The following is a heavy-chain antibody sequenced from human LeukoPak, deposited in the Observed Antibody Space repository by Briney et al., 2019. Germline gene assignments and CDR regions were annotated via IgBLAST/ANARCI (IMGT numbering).Heavy chain of an antibody. Sequence: GASVKVSCKASGYTFTGYYMHWVRQAPGQGLEWMGWINPSGGSTSYAQKFQGRVTMTRDTSTSTVYMELSSLRSEDTAVYYCARARARPSFDYWGQGTLVTVSS. V-gene: IGHV1-46*01. J-gene: IGHJ4*02. CDR2: INPSGGST. CDR1: GYTFTGYY. CDR3: ARARARPSFDY.